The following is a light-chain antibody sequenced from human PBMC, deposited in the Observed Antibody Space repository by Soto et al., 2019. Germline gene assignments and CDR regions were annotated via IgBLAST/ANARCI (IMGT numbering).Light chain of an antibody. CDR1: QSIDNW. J-gene: IGKJ2*01. Sequence: DIQMTQSPSTLSASVGDRVTITCRASQSIDNWLAWYQGKPGKAPKLLIYKTSTLASGVPSRFSGSASGTEFTLTISSLQPDDFATYYCQQYYTMYTFGRGTRLEI. V-gene: IGKV1-5*03. CDR2: KTS. CDR3: QQYYTMYT.